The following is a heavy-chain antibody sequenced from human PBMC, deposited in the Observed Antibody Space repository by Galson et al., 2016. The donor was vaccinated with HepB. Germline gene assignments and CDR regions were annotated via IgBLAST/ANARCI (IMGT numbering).Heavy chain of an antibody. J-gene: IGHJ4*02. CDR2: ISNDGKTG. CDR1: GFTFSAYA. Sequence: SLRLSCAGSGFTFSAYAMHWVRQGPGKGLEWVALISNDGKTGHYVDSVKGRFTISRDNSKNTLYLQMNSLSPDDTAIYYCAMPYDNVGFDCGFWGQGTLVTVSS. D-gene: IGHD3-9*01. CDR3: AMPYDNVGFDCGF. V-gene: IGHV3-30*03.